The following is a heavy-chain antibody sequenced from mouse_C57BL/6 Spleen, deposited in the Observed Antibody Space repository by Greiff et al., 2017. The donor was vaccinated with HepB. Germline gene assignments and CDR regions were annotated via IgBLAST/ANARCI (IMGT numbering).Heavy chain of an antibody. D-gene: IGHD1-1*01. J-gene: IGHJ1*03. CDR2: INPNNGGT. CDR3: ARGVLRYNWYFDV. Sequence: VQLQQSGPELVKPGASVKMSCKASGYTFTDYNMHWVKQSHGKSLEWIGYINPNNGGTSYNQKFKGKATLTVNKSTSTAYMELRSLTSEDSAVYYCARGVLRYNWYFDVWGTGTTVTVSS. CDR1: GYTFTDYN. V-gene: IGHV1-22*01.